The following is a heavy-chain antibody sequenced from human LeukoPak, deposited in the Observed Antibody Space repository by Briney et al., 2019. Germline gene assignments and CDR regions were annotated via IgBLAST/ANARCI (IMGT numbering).Heavy chain of an antibody. V-gene: IGHV1-69*05. CDR3: ARVREGGDTTRVTPFDY. CDR1: GGTFSSYA. CDR2: INPIFGTA. J-gene: IGHJ4*02. Sequence: SSVKVSCKASGGTFSSYAISWVRQAPGQGLEWMGGINPIFGTANYAQKFQGRVTITTDESTSTAYMELSSLRSEDTAVYYCARVREGGDTTRVTPFDYWGQGTLVTVSS. D-gene: IGHD3-10*01.